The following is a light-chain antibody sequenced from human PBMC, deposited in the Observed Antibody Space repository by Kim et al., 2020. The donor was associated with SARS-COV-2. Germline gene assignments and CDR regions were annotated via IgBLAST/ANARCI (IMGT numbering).Light chain of an antibody. CDR2: DAS. CDR1: QSISSW. J-gene: IGKJ2*02. CDR3: QHHGT. V-gene: IGKV1-5*01. Sequence: DIQMTQSPSTLSASVGDRVTITCRASQSISSWLAWYQQKPGKAPKLLIYDASSLESGVPSRFSGSGSGTEFTLTISSLQPDDFATYYCQHHGTFGQGTKLEI.